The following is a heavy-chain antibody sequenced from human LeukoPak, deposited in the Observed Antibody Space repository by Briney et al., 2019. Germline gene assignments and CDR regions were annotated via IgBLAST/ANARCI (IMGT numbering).Heavy chain of an antibody. Sequence: PGGSLRLSCAASGFTFSTDWMNWCRQAPGEGLERVGNINQDASEINYVDSVRGRFTISRDNAKNSLHLQMNSLRAEDTAVYYCATDRDNSDWQKRFDSWGQGTLVTVSS. V-gene: IGHV3-7*01. D-gene: IGHD2-21*02. CDR3: ATDRDNSDWQKRFDS. CDR1: GFTFSTDW. J-gene: IGHJ4*02. CDR2: INQDASEI.